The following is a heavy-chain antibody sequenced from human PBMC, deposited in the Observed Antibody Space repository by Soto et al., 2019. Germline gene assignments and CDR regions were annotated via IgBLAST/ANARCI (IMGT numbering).Heavy chain of an antibody. Sequence: GESLKISCKGSGYSFTSYWIGWVRQMPGKGLEGMGIIYSGDSETRNSPFFRGEVTSSAANSITTAYLQWSSLKASDTAMYYSARRLRYSSGWYFVYWGQGTLVTVSS. CDR1: GYSFTSYW. CDR2: IYSGDSET. J-gene: IGHJ4*02. D-gene: IGHD6-19*01. V-gene: IGHV5-51*01. CDR3: ARRLRYSSGWYFVY.